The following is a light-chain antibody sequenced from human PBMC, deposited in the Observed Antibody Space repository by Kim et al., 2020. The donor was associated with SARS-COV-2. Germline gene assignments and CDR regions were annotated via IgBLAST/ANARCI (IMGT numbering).Light chain of an antibody. J-gene: IGLJ2*01. V-gene: IGLV3-19*01. CDR1: SLRRYH. Sequence: SSELTQDPAVSVALGQTVRITCQGDSLRRYHASWYQQKAGQAPVLVIYGKNNRPSGIPDRFSGSNSGTTASLTITGAQAEDEADYFCNSRDNSCNPVVFGGGTKLTVL. CDR2: GKN. CDR3: NSRDNSCNPVV.